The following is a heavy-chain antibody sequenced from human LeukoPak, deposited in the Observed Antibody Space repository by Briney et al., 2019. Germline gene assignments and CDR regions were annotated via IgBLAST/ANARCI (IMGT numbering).Heavy chain of an antibody. J-gene: IGHJ6*02. Sequence: SETLSLTCTVSGGSISSYYWSWIRQPPGKGLEWIGYIYYSGSTNYNPSLKSRVTISVDTSKNQFSLKLSSVTAADTAVYYCARLPGTTVVRYYYYYGMDVWGQGTTATVSS. CDR3: ARLPGTTVVRYYYYYGMDV. V-gene: IGHV4-59*08. CDR2: IYYSGST. D-gene: IGHD4-23*01. CDR1: GGSISSYY.